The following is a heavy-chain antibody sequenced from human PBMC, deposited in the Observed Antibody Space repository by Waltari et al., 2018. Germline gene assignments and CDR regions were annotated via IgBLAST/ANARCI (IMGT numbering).Heavy chain of an antibody. CDR2: ISGSGGST. CDR3: AKDQAAAGTTPGGY. V-gene: IGHV3-23*01. J-gene: IGHJ4*02. CDR1: GFTFSSYA. D-gene: IGHD6-13*01. Sequence: EVQLLESGGGLVQPGGSLRLSCAASGFTFSSYAMSWVSQAPGKGLEWVSAISGSGGSTYYADSVKGRFTISRDNSKNTLYLQMNSLRAEDTAVYYCAKDQAAAGTTPGGYWGQGTLVTVSS.